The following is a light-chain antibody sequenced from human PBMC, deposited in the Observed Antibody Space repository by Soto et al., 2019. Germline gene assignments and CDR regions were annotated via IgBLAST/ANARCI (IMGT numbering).Light chain of an antibody. CDR1: QYISQY. CDR3: QQSYNTPST. J-gene: IGKJ1*01. V-gene: IGKV1-39*01. CDR2: AAS. Sequence: DIQITQSPSSLSASIGDRVTITCRASQYISQYLNWYQQKPGKAPNLLIYAASTLQFGVPSRFTGSGSGTDFSLTISSLQPEDFATYYCQQSYNTPSTFGQGTKVEIK.